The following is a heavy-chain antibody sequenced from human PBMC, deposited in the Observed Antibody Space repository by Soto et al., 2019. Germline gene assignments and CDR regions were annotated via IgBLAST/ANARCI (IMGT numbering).Heavy chain of an antibody. CDR1: GGSFSGYY. J-gene: IGHJ4*02. D-gene: IGHD6-13*01. Sequence: SETLSLTCAVYGGSFSGYYWSWIRQPPGKGLEWIGEIDHSGSTNYNPSPKSRVTISEDTSKSQFSLKVNSMTAADTAVYYCARYRREAVAGYTLDNWGQGILVTVSS. V-gene: IGHV4-34*01. CDR3: ARYRREAVAGYTLDN. CDR2: IDHSGST.